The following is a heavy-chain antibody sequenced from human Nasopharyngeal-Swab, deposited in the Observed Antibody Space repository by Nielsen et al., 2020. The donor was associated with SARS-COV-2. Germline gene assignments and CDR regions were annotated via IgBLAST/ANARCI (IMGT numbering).Heavy chain of an antibody. Sequence: WIRQPPGKGLEWIGSTYHGGSTNNNPSLKSRVTITVDTSKNQVSLKLTSVTAADTAVYYCAREHIIGNWFDPWGQGTLVTVSS. J-gene: IGHJ5*02. CDR2: TYHGGST. V-gene: IGHV4-59*01. D-gene: IGHD3-3*01. CDR3: AREHIIGNWFDP.